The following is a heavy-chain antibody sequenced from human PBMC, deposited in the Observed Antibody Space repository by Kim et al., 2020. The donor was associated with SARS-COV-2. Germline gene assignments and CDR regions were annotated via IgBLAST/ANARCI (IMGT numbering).Heavy chain of an antibody. CDR2: IYYSGST. D-gene: IGHD3-22*01. V-gene: IGHV4-39*01. CDR1: GGSISSSSYY. CDR3: ARHGALDYDSSGYSFDY. Sequence: SETLSLTCTVSGGSISSSSYYWGWIRQPPGKGLEWIGSIYYSGSTYYNPSLKSRVTISVDTSKNQFSLKLSSVTAADTAVYYCARHGALDYDSSGYSFDYWGQGTLVTVSS. J-gene: IGHJ4*02.